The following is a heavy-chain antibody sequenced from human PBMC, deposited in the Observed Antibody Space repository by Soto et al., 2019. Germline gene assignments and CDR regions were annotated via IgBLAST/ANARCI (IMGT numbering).Heavy chain of an antibody. CDR2: IVVDSGNT. CDR1: GFTFADSA. J-gene: IGHJ4*02. CDR3: ATANNTSPFDF. V-gene: IGHV1-58*01. Sequence: QVQLEQSGPEVKKPGTSVRVSCKASGFTFADSAVQWVRQARGQRLEWIGRIVVDSGNTKYGQRFTERVTSSSDMSTTTAFMELRSLRSEDTAVYYCATANNTSPFDFWGLGTLVTVS. D-gene: IGHD1-26*01.